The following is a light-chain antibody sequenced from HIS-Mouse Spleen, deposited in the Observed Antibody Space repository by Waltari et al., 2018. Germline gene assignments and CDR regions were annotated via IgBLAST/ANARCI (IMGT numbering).Light chain of an antibody. V-gene: IGLV2-23*01. CDR2: EGS. CDR3: CSYAGSSTVV. Sequence: QSALTQPASVSGSPGQSITISCTGTSSDVGSYNLVSWCQQHPGNAPRRMIYEGSKRPSGVSNRFSGSKSGNTASLTISGLQAEDEADYYCCSYAGSSTVVFGGGTKLTVL. CDR1: SSDVGSYNL. J-gene: IGLJ2*01.